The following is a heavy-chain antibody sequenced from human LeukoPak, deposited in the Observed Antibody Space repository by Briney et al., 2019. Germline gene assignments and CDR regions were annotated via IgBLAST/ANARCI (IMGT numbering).Heavy chain of an antibody. CDR1: GFIFGSYG. CDR2: TPYHGVSR. V-gene: IGHV3-30*02. D-gene: IGHD4-17*01. J-gene: IGHJ4*02. CDR3: AKDRHGDYASDY. Sequence: GGSLRLSCAASGFIFGSYGMHWVRQAPDKGLEWVAFTPYHGVSRYYAESVKGRFTISRDNSKNTLYLQMNSLKIEDTAVYHCAKDRHGDYASDYWGQGTLVIVSS.